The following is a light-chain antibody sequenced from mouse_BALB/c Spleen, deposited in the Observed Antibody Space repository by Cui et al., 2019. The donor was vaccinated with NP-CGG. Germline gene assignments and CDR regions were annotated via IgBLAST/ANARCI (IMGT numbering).Light chain of an antibody. Sequence: QAVVTQESAFTTSPGETVTLTCRSSTGAVTTTNYANWVQEKPDHLFTGLIGGTNNRAPGIPARFSGSLIGDKAALTIKGAQTEDEAIYFCALWYSNHWVFGGGTKLTVL. CDR2: GTN. V-gene: IGLV1*01. CDR1: TGAVTTTNY. CDR3: ALWYSNHWV. J-gene: IGLJ1*01.